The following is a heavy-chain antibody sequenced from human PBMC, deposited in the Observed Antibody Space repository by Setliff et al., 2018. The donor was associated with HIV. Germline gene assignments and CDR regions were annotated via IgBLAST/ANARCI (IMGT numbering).Heavy chain of an antibody. CDR1: GGSISSSSYY. CDR3: ARHRNLDRRGEAFDI. Sequence: SETLSLTCTVSGGSISSSSYYWGWIRQPPGKGLEWIGSIYYSGSTYYNPSLKSRVTISVDTSKNQFSLKLSSVTAADTAVYYCARHRNLDRRGEAFDIRGQGTMVTVSS. V-gene: IGHV4-39*01. CDR2: IYYSGST. J-gene: IGHJ3*02. D-gene: IGHD3-10*01.